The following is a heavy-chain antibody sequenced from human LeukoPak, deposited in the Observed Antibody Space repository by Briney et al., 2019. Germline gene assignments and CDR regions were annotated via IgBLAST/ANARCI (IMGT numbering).Heavy chain of an antibody. CDR2: IKQDGSEK. J-gene: IGHJ4*02. CDR1: GFTFSSYW. CDR3: GRDGEPRTYYDFGSGYYNSSHFDY. V-gene: IGHV3-7*01. Sequence: GGSLRLSCAASGFTFSSYWMSWVRQAPGKGLEWVANIKQDGSEKYYVDSVKGRFTISRDNAKNSLYLQMNSLRAEDTAVYYCGRDGEPRTYYDFGSGYYNSSHFDYGGQGPLVTVSS. D-gene: IGHD3-3*01.